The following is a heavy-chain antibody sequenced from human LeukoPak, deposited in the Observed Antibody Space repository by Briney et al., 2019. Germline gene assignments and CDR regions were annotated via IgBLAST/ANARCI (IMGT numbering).Heavy chain of an antibody. Sequence: KPGGSLRLSCAASGFTFSNAWMSWVRQAPGKGLEWVGRIKSKTDGGTTDYAAPVKGRFTISRDDSKNTLYLQMNSLKTEDTAVYYCTSDLWVLTGYLGYWGQGTLVTVSS. D-gene: IGHD3-9*01. J-gene: IGHJ4*02. CDR3: TSDLWVLTGYLGY. CDR1: GFTFSNAW. CDR2: IKSKTDGGTT. V-gene: IGHV3-15*01.